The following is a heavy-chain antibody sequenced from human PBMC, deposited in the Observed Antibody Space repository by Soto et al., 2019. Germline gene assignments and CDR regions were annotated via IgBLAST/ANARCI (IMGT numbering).Heavy chain of an antibody. CDR2: IYYSGST. CDR3: ARQAYDILTGYLYYYYYYMDV. V-gene: IGHV4-39*01. CDR1: GGSISSSSYY. D-gene: IGHD3-9*01. J-gene: IGHJ6*03. Sequence: SETLSLTCTVSGGSISSSSYYWGWIRQPPGKGLEWIGSIYYSGSTYYNPSLKSRVTISVDTSKNQFSLKLSSVTAADTAVYYCARQAYDILTGYLYYYYYYMDVWGKGTTVTVS.